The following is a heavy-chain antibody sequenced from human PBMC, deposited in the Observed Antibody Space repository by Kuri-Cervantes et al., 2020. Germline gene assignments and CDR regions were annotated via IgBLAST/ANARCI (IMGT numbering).Heavy chain of an antibody. D-gene: IGHD6-6*01. V-gene: IGHV4-61*01. CDR3: ARGPGAPSGIAARPKYFNY. Sequence: SETLSLTCTVSGGSVSSDNYYWSWIRQSPGKGLEWIGYIFYSGSTYYNPSLKSRVTMSVDTSKNQFSLQLSSVTAADTAVYYCARGPGAPSGIAARPKYFNYWGQGTLVTVSS. CDR1: GGSVSSDNYY. J-gene: IGHJ4*02. CDR2: IFYSGST.